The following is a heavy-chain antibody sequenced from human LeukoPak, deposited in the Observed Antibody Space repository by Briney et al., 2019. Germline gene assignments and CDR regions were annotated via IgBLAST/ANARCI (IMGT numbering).Heavy chain of an antibody. CDR2: ISSSRSYI. Sequence: GGSLRLSCAASGFTFSSYSMNRVRQAPGKGLERVSSISSSRSYIYYADSVKGRFTISRDNAKNSLYLQMNSLGAEDTAVYYCARDRLYYYGSGSYSSFWGQGTLVTVSS. V-gene: IGHV3-21*01. D-gene: IGHD3-10*01. CDR1: GFTFSSYS. J-gene: IGHJ4*02. CDR3: ARDRLYYYGSGSYSSF.